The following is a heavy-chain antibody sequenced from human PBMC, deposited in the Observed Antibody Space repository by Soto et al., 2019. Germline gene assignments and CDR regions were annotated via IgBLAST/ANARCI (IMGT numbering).Heavy chain of an antibody. D-gene: IGHD2-21*02. CDR2: IIPIFGTA. CDR3: ARSIVVVTALDY. J-gene: IGHJ4*02. Sequence: SVKVSCKASGGTFSSYAISWVRQAPGQGLEWMGGIIPIFGTANYSQKFQGRVTITRDTSASTAYMELSSLRSEDTAVYYCARSIVVVTALDYWGQGTLVTVSS. V-gene: IGHV1-69*05. CDR1: GGTFSSYA.